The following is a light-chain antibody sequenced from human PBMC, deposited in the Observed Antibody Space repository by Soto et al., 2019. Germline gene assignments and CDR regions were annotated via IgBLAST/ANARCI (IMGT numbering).Light chain of an antibody. V-gene: IGKV1-8*01. CDR1: QGISSY. Sequence: AIRMTQSPSSFSASTGDRVTITCRASQGISSYLAWYQQKPGKAPKLLVFAASSLQTGVPARFSGSGSGTTFTLTIRSLQPEDFATYLCLQDKIYPYTFGQGTRLDFK. CDR2: AAS. J-gene: IGKJ2*01. CDR3: LQDKIYPYT.